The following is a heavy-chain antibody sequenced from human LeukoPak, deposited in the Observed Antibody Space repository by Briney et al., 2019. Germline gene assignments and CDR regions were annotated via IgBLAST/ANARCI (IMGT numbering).Heavy chain of an antibody. D-gene: IGHD5-18*01. Sequence: KPSETLSLTCAVYGGSFSGYYWSWIRQPPGKGLEWIGEINHSGSTNYNPSLKSRFTISVDTSKNQFSLKLSSVTAADTAVYYCASWTWIQLYWGQGTLVTVSS. V-gene: IGHV4-34*01. CDR3: ASWTWIQLY. J-gene: IGHJ4*02. CDR2: INHSGST. CDR1: GGSFSGYY.